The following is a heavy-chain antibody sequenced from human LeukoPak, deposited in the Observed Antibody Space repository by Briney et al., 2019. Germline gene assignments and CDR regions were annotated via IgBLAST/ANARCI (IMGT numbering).Heavy chain of an antibody. CDR1: GFTFSSYS. Sequence: GGSLRLSCAASGFTFSSYSMNWVRQAPGKGLEWVSSISSTSIYKYYVDSVKGRFTISRDNAKDSLFLQMNSLRAEDTAIYYCARDPRIYCTNGICRDDYFDNWGQGTLVTVSS. CDR3: ARDPRIYCTNGICRDDYFDN. CDR2: ISSTSIYK. J-gene: IGHJ4*02. V-gene: IGHV3-21*01. D-gene: IGHD2-8*01.